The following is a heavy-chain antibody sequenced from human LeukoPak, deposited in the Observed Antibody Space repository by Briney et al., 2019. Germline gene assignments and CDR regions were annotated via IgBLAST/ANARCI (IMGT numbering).Heavy chain of an antibody. CDR3: ARCGGRITIFGVVIKRGHDAFDI. CDR2: INHSGST. D-gene: IGHD3-3*01. V-gene: IGHV4-34*01. J-gene: IGHJ3*02. Sequence: SETLSLTCAVYGGSFSGDFWSWLRQSPGKGLEWLGEINHSGSTNYNPSLKSRVTISVDPSKNQFSLKLSSVTAADTAVYYCARCGGRITIFGVVIKRGHDAFDIWGQGTMVTVSS. CDR1: GGSFSGDF.